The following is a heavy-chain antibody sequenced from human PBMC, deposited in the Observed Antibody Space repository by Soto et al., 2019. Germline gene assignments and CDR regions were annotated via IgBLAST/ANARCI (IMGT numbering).Heavy chain of an antibody. D-gene: IGHD1-26*01. V-gene: IGHV1-46*01. CDR1: GYTFTGCY. CDR3: ARPIVGATTAFDY. CDR2: INPSGGST. Sequence: ASVRVYCTSSGYTFTGCYMHWVLQAPGQGLEWMGIINPSGGSTSYAQKFQGRVTMTRDTSTSTVYMELSSLRSEDTAVYYCARPIVGATTAFDYWGQGTLVTVSS. J-gene: IGHJ4*02.